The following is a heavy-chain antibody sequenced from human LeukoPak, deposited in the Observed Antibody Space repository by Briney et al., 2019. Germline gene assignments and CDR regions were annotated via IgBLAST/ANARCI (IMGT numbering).Heavy chain of an antibody. CDR2: IYYSGST. CDR1: GDSISSYY. V-gene: IGHV4-59*01. Sequence: PSETLSLTCTVSGDSISSYYWSWIRQPPEKGLEWIGYIYYSGSTNYNPSLKSRVTISVDTSKNQFSLKLSSVTAADTAVYYCASWEAAAGTFDYWGQGTLVTVSS. CDR3: ASWEAAAGTFDY. J-gene: IGHJ4*02. D-gene: IGHD6-13*01.